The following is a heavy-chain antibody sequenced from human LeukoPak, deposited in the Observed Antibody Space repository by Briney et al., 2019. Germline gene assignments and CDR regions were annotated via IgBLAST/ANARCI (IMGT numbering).Heavy chain of an antibody. V-gene: IGHV1-8*01. Sequence: GASVKVSCKASGYTFTSYDINWVRHATGQGLEWLGWMNPNRGNTCYAKKFQGRGTMTRNTSISTAYMELSSLRSEDTAVYYCARGTTSQLVPAAIRSWSNNYYYYYGMDVWGQGTTVTVSS. J-gene: IGHJ6*02. CDR2: MNPNRGNT. D-gene: IGHD2-2*02. CDR1: GYTFTSYD. CDR3: ARGTTSQLVPAAIRSWSNNYYYYYGMDV.